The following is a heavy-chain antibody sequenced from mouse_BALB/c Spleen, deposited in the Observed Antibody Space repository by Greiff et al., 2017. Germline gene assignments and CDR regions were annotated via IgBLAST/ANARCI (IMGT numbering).Heavy chain of an antibody. CDR3: ARRGDYGRGSYAMDY. CDR1: GFSLSTSGMG. D-gene: IGHD2-4*01. Sequence: QVTLKVSGPGILQPSQTLSLTCSFSGFSLSTSGMGVGWIRQPSGKGLEWLAHIWWDDDKRYNPALKSRLTISKDTSSNQVFLKIASVDTADTATYYCARRGDYGRGSYAMDYWGQGTSVTVSS. J-gene: IGHJ4*01. CDR2: IWWDDDK. V-gene: IGHV8-8*01.